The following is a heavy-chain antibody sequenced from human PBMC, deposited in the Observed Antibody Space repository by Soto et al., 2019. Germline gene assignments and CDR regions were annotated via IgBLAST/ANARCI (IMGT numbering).Heavy chain of an antibody. Sequence: QVELLQSGAELKKPGTSVKVSCKASAGTFTNSIISWVRQARGRGLEWLGGISPFSGKAVYAQRFQGRVTITADESTTAAYMEVSSLRSDDTAVYYCASEHWCQLTSFGPYDGVDVWGQGTTVTVSS. CDR1: AGTFTNSI. CDR3: ASEHWCQLTSFGPYDGVDV. D-gene: IGHD2-8*02. J-gene: IGHJ6*02. V-gene: IGHV1-69*01. CDR2: ISPFSGKA.